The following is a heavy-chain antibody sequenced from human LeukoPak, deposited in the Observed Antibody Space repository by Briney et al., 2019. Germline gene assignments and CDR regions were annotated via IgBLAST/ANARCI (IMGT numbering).Heavy chain of an antibody. CDR3: ASRYCPHSNYHLVGAY. Sequence: LETLCLTCTVSGASISSNSFCWVWIRQPPGQGLESLANVYNTGNSSYNPSLQSRVSISVDTSKNQISLKLSSVTAADTAVYFCASRYCPHSNYHLVGAYWGQGTLVTVSS. V-gene: IGHV4-39*01. CDR1: GASISSNSFC. D-gene: IGHD2-15*01. CDR2: VYNTGNS. J-gene: IGHJ4*02.